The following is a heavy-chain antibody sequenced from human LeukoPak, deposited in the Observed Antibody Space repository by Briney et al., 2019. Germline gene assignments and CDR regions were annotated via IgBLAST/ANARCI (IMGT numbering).Heavy chain of an antibody. V-gene: IGHV4-39*01. CDR1: SGSVSSTIYY. Sequence: SETLSLTCTVSSGSVSSTIYYWGWIRQPPGKGLEWIGSIYNSGSTYYNPALNSRVTTSVDTFKNQFSLRLTSVTAADTAVYYCAMGGNYGIDYWGQGTLITVSS. CDR3: AMGGNYGIDY. D-gene: IGHD1-26*01. J-gene: IGHJ4*02. CDR2: IYNSGST.